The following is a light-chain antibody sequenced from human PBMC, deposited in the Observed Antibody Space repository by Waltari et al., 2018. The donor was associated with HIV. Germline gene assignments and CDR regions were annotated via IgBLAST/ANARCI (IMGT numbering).Light chain of an antibody. V-gene: IGKV3-20*01. CDR1: QPVSVNF. J-gene: IGKJ1*01. CDR2: GAS. CDR3: QQYGSLPRT. Sequence: EIVLTQSPDTLSLSPGDTAFLSCRASQPVSVNFLAWYQQKPGQAPRLLISGASGRATGIPGRFSGSGSGTDFTLTITTLEPEDFAVYYCQQYGSLPRTFGQGTRVEIK.